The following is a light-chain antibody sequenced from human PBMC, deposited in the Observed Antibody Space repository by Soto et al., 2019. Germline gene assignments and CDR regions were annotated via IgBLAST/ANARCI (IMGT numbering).Light chain of an antibody. CDR3: QTWDTGPLV. J-gene: IGLJ2*01. CDR2: LNSDGSH. V-gene: IGLV4-69*01. Sequence: QLVLTQSPSASASLGASVKLTCTLSSGHSNYAIAWHQQQPEKGPRYLMKLNSDGSHSKGDGIPDRFSGSSSGAERYLTISSLQFEDEADYYCQTWDTGPLVFGGGTKLTVL. CDR1: SGHSNYA.